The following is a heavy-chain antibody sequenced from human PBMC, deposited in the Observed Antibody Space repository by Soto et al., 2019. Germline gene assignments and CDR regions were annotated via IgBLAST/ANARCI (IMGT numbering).Heavy chain of an antibody. Sequence: SGPTLVNPTQTLTLTCTFSGFSLSTSGVGVGWICQPPGKALEWLALIYWDDDKRYSPSLKSRLTITKDTSKNQVVLTMTNMDPVDTATYYCAHQTGIAAPGRCYYCVDVWGNGTTLTVSS. V-gene: IGHV2-5*02. D-gene: IGHD6-13*01. CDR2: IYWDDDK. J-gene: IGHJ6*03. CDR3: AHQTGIAAPGRCYYCVDV. CDR1: GFSLSTSGVG.